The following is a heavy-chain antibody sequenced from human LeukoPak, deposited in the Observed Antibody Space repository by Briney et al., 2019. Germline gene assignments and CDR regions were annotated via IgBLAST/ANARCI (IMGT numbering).Heavy chain of an antibody. Sequence: PGGSLRLSCAVSGFTFEDYAMHWVRQAPGKGMEWVSLISGDGGTTDYADSVKGRFTIARDNSNNSLYLQMHSLRSEDTALYYCAKDISGGGTGAFDYWGQGTLVTVSS. CDR1: GFTFEDYA. D-gene: IGHD1-26*01. J-gene: IGHJ4*02. CDR2: ISGDGGTT. V-gene: IGHV3-43*02. CDR3: AKDISGGGTGAFDY.